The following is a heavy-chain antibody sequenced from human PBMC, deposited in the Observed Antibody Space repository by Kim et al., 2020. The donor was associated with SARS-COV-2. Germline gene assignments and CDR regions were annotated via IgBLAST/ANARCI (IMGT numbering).Heavy chain of an antibody. CDR2: INPSGGST. V-gene: IGHV1-46*01. CDR3: ARVDYGDYAFGDYYFDY. Sequence: ASVKVSCKASGYTFTSYYMHWVRQAPGQGLEWMGIINPSGGSTSYAQKFQGRVTMTRDTSTSTVYMELSSLRSEDTAVYYCARVDYGDYAFGDYYFDYWGQGTLVTVSS. D-gene: IGHD4-17*01. CDR1: GYTFTSYY. J-gene: IGHJ4*02.